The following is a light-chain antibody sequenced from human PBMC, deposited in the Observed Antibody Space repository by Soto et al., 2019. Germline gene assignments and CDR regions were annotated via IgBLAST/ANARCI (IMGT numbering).Light chain of an antibody. CDR1: SSDVGGYNY. Sequence: QSVLTQPPSASGSPGQSVTISCSGTSSDVGGYNYVSWHQQHPGKAPKLMIYEVSKRPSGVPDRFSGSKSGNTASLIVSGLQAKDEADYYCSSYAGSNNFVFGTGTKSPS. J-gene: IGLJ1*01. V-gene: IGLV2-8*01. CDR2: EVS. CDR3: SSYAGSNNFV.